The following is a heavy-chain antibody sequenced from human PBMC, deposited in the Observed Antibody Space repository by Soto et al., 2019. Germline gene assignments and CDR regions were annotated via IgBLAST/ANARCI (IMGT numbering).Heavy chain of an antibody. V-gene: IGHV1-46*01. Sequence: ASVKVSCKASGYTFTSYYMHWVRQAPGQGLEWMGIINPSGGSTSYAQKFQGRVTMTRDTSTSTVYMELSSLRSEDTAVYYCARGGWEFWSVYYSHWFAPGGQGTLVTVPS. J-gene: IGHJ5*02. CDR2: INPSGGST. CDR1: GYTFTSYY. D-gene: IGHD3-3*01. CDR3: ARGGWEFWSVYYSHWFAP.